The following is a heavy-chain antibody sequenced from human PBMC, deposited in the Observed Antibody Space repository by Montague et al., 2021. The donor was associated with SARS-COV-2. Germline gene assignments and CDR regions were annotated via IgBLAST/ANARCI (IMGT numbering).Heavy chain of an antibody. CDR2: INHRGTS. CDR3: ARGRQHFNMIVVVMTGGEYYFDX. V-gene: IGHV4-34*01. Sequence: SETLSLTCAVYGGSFSDYYWSWIRQPPGKGLEWIGEINHRGTSNYNPSLKSRVTISVDTSKSQFSLKLSSVSAAGTAVYYCARGRQHFNMIVVVMTGGEYYFDXWGQGTLVTVSS. D-gene: IGHD3-22*01. CDR1: GGSFSDYY. J-gene: IGHJ4*02.